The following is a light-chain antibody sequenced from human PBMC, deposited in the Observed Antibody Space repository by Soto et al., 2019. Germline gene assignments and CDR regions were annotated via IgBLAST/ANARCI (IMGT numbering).Light chain of an antibody. J-gene: IGKJ4*01. CDR1: QSVLYNSNNKNY. CDR3: QQYYSIPLT. CDR2: WAS. Sequence: DIVMTQSPDSLAVYLGERATINCKSSQSVLYNSNNKNYLTWYQQKPGQPPKLLIYWASTRESGVPDRFSGSGSGTDFTLTISSLQAEDVAVYYCQQYYSIPLTVGGGTKVEIK. V-gene: IGKV4-1*01.